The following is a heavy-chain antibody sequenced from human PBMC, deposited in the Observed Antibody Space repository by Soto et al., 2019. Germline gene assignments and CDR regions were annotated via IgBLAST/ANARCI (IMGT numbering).Heavy chain of an antibody. CDR2: ISTDNTHR. CDR3: ARDRPGISVIRAVKTYNYFDP. J-gene: IGHJ5*02. Sequence: ASVKVSCKASGYNFLTYGVSWLRQAPGRGLEWMGWISTDNTHRNYAQNFQERVTMTTDTSTNTAYMELRSLRSDDTAIYYCARDRPGISVIRAVKTYNYFDPWGQGTLVTVSS. D-gene: IGHD3-10*01. V-gene: IGHV1-18*01. CDR1: GYNFLTYG.